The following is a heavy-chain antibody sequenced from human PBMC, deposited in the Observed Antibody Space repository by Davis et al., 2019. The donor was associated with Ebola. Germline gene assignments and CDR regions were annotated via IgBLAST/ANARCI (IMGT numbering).Heavy chain of an antibody. V-gene: IGHV4-38-2*02. CDR2: IYHSGVT. CDR1: GYSVGRGFT. CDR3: AGDFVY. J-gene: IGHJ4*02. Sequence: SETLSLTCTVSGYSVGRGFTWGWIRQPPGRGLEWIGSIYHSGVTNYNPSLKSRVTISLDTSKNQFSLKLTSVTAADTAMYYCAGDFVYLGPGTPGAGSS.